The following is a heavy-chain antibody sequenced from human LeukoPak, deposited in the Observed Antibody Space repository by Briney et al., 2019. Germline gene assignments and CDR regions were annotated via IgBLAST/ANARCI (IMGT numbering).Heavy chain of an antibody. J-gene: IGHJ4*02. Sequence: GASVKVSCKASGYTFTGYYMHWVRQAPGQGLEWMGRINPNSGGTKYAQKFQGRVTMTRDTSISTAYMELSRLRSDDTAVYYCARDKGYSSSWYSFDYWGQGTLVTVSS. CDR3: ARDKGYSSSWYSFDY. CDR1: GYTFTGYY. D-gene: IGHD6-13*01. CDR2: INPNSGGT. V-gene: IGHV1-2*06.